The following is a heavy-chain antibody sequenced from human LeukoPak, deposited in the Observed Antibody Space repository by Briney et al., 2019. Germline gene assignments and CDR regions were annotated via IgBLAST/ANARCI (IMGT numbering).Heavy chain of an antibody. V-gene: IGHV4-38-2*02. J-gene: IGHJ6*02. Sequence: SETLSLTCTVSGYSISSGYYRGWIRQPPGKGLEWIESIYHSGSTYYNPSLKSRVTISVDTSKNQFSLKLSSVTAADTAVYYCARADDSSGYYYGFYYYYGMDVWGQGTTVTVSS. CDR2: IYHSGST. D-gene: IGHD3-22*01. CDR1: GYSISSGYY. CDR3: ARADDSSGYYYGFYYYYGMDV.